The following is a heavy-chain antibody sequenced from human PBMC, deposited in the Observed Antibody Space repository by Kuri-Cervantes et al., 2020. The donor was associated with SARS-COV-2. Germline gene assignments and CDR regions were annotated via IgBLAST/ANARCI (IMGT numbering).Heavy chain of an antibody. Sequence: ASVKVSCKASGYTFTGYYMHWVRQAPGQGLEWMGWINPNSGGTNYAQKFQGRVTMTRDTSISTAYMELSRLRSDDTAVYYCARDGTTSIAARFDYWGQGTLVTVSS. CDR2: INPNSGGT. CDR1: GYTFTGYY. D-gene: IGHD6-6*01. J-gene: IGHJ4*02. CDR3: ARDGTTSIAARFDY. V-gene: IGHV1-2*02.